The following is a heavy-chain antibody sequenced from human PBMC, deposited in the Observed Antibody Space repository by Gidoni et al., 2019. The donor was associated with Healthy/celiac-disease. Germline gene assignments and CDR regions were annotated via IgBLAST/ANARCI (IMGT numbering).Heavy chain of an antibody. CDR3: ARRYYDILTGTPGNWFDP. CDR2: IYYSGST. J-gene: IGHJ5*02. V-gene: IGHV4-31*03. CDR1: GGSISSGGYY. Sequence: QVQLQESGPGLVKPSQTLPPTCPVSGGSISSGGYYWSWIRQHPGKGLEWIGYIYYSGSTYYNPSLKSRVTISVDTSKNQFSLKLSSVTAADTAVYYCARRYYDILTGTPGNWFDPWGQGTLVTVSS. D-gene: IGHD3-9*01.